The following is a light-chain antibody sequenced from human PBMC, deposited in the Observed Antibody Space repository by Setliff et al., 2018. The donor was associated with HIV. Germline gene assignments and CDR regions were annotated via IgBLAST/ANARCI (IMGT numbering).Light chain of an antibody. CDR1: SSNIRSNT. J-gene: IGLJ2*01. Sequence: SVLTQPPSASGTPGQRVTISCSGSSSNIRSNTVNWYQQLPGTAPKLLIYSNNQRPSGVPDRFSGSKSGTSASLAISGLQSEDEADYYCAAWDDSLNGLVFGGGTQLTVL. V-gene: IGLV1-44*01. CDR3: AAWDDSLNGLV. CDR2: SNN.